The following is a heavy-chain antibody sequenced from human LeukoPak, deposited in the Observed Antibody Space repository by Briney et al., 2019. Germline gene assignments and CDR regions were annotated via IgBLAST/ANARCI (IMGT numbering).Heavy chain of an antibody. V-gene: IGHV3-21*06. CDR2: ISSSSSYI. D-gene: IGHD2-8*01. CDR1: GFTFDDYA. Sequence: KSGGSLRLSCAASGFTFDDYAMSWVRQVPGKGLEWVSSISSSSSYIYSADSVKGRFTISRDNSKNSLYLQMNSLRAEDTAVYYCARALIGYYFDYWGQGTLVTVSS. J-gene: IGHJ4*02. CDR3: ARALIGYYFDY.